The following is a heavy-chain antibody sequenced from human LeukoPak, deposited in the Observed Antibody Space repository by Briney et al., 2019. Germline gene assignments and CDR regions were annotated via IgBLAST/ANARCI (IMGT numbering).Heavy chain of an antibody. J-gene: IGHJ4*02. CDR2: VDHRGST. D-gene: IGHD4-11*01. CDR1: GGSISIYY. Sequence: SETLSLICTVSGGSISIYYWAWIRQPPGKGLEWIGYVDHRGSTEYNPSLRSRVTMSVDVSKSSFSLELSARTAADTAVYYCARGSAYYSFERSKRVPWGFDYWGQGSLVIVSS. CDR3: ARGSAYYSFERSKRVPWGFDY. V-gene: IGHV4-59*01.